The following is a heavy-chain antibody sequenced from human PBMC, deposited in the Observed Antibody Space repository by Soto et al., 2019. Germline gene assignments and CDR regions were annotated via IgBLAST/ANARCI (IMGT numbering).Heavy chain of an antibody. CDR2: IYPGDSDT. Sequence: LRESLKISCKGSGYSFTSYWIGWVRQMPGKGLEWMGIIYPGDSDTRYSPSFQGQVTISADKSISTAYLQWSSLKASDTAMYYCARRAGIVVVQASLDYCYGMDVWGQGTTVIVSS. CDR3: ARRAGIVVVQASLDYCYGMDV. D-gene: IGHD2-2*01. V-gene: IGHV5-51*01. J-gene: IGHJ6*02. CDR1: GYSFTSYW.